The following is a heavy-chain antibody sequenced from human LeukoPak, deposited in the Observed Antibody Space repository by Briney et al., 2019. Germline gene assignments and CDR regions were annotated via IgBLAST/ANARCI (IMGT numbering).Heavy chain of an antibody. J-gene: IGHJ5*02. D-gene: IGHD3-10*01. Sequence: PGGSLRLSCATSGFTFSSYGMHWVSQAPGKGLEWVAVIWYDGSNKYYADSVKGRFTISRDNSKNTLDLQMNSLRAEDTAVYYCARDSARWFDPWGQGTLVTVSS. CDR2: IWYDGSNK. CDR1: GFTFSSYG. CDR3: ARDSARWFDP. V-gene: IGHV3-33*01.